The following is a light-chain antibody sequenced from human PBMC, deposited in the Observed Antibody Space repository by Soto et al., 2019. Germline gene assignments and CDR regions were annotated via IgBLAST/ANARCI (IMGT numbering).Light chain of an antibody. CDR3: GSYTTIKNFV. V-gene: IGLV2-14*01. CDR2: EVS. J-gene: IGLJ1*01. Sequence: QSVLTQPASVSGSPGQWITISCTGTGSDVGGYNFVSWYQQHPGNAPKLMIYEVSNRPSGVSYRFSGSKSGNTASLTISGLQAEDEADYYCGSYTTIKNFVFGTGTKVTVL. CDR1: GSDVGGYNF.